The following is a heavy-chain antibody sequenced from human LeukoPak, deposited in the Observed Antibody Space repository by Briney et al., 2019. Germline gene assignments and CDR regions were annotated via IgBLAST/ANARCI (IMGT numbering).Heavy chain of an antibody. CDR3: ARSGYSYGADAFDI. J-gene: IGHJ3*02. Sequence: SETLSLTCGVYGGSFRSYYWSWIRQPPGKGLEWIGEINHSGSTTYNPSLKSRVSISLDTSKTQFSLKLSSVTAADTAVYYCARSGYSYGADAFDIWGQGTMVTVSS. CDR1: GGSFRSYY. D-gene: IGHD5-18*01. CDR2: INHSGST. V-gene: IGHV4-34*01.